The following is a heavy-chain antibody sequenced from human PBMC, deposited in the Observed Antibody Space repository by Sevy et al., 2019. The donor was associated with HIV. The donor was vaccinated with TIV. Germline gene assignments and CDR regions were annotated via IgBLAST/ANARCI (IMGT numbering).Heavy chain of an antibody. CDR1: GFIVSSNY. CDR2: IHGGDST. V-gene: IGHV3-66*01. Sequence: GGSLRLSCAASGFIVSSNYMSWVRQAPGKGLEWVSVIHGGDSTYYADSVKGRFTISRENSKNTLYLQMNSLRAEDTAVYYCARAPPGYCSGDDCYGIGSWGQGTLVTVSS. D-gene: IGHD2-15*01. CDR3: ARAPPGYCSGDDCYGIGS. J-gene: IGHJ4*02.